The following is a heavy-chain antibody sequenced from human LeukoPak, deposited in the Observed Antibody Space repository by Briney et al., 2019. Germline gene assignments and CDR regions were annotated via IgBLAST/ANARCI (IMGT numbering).Heavy chain of an antibody. CDR2: IYYSGST. J-gene: IGHJ4*02. D-gene: IGHD4-23*01. CDR1: GGSISSYY. Sequence: SETLSLTCTVSGGSISSYYWSWIRQPPGKGLDWLGYIYYSGSTNYNPSLKSRVTISVDTSKNQFSLKLSSVTAADTAVYYCATRNYGGNSEYFDFWGQGALVTVSS. V-gene: IGHV4-59*12. CDR3: ATRNYGGNSEYFDF.